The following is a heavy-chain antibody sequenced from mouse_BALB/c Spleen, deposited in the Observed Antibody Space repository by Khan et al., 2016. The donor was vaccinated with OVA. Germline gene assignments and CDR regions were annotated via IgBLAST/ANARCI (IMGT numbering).Heavy chain of an antibody. V-gene: IGHV5-9-3*01. J-gene: IGHJ2*03. Sequence: EVELVESGGDLVKPGGSLKLSCAASGFTFSDYGMSWVRQTPEKRLEWVATISSGGSFTYYLDSVKGRFTISRDSAKNTLYLQMSSRRSEDTAMYYWTRTPGYYGSNYFDQWGQGTSLTVSS. D-gene: IGHD1-1*01. CDR2: ISSGGSFT. CDR1: GFTFSDYG. CDR3: TRTPGYYGSNYFDQ.